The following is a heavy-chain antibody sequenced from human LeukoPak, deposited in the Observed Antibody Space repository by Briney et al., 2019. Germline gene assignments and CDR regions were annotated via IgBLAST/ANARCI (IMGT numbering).Heavy chain of an antibody. CDR2: IYYSGST. D-gene: IGHD3-9*01. Sequence: PSETLSLTCTVSGGSISSSSYYWGWIRQPPGKGLEWIGSIYYSGSTYYNPSLKSRVTISVDTSKNQFSLKLSSVTAADTAVYYCARETEYYDILTGYSYFDYWGQGTLVTVSS. CDR1: GGSISSSSYY. CDR3: ARETEYYDILTGYSYFDY. V-gene: IGHV4-39*02. J-gene: IGHJ4*02.